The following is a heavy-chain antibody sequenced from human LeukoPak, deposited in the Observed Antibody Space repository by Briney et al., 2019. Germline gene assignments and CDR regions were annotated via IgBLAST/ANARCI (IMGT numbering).Heavy chain of an antibody. CDR2: ISYDGSNK. V-gene: IGHV3-30*18. CDR1: GFTFSSYG. CDR3: AKEPYSSAYYFDY. Sequence: GRSLRLSCAASGFTFSSYGMHWVRQAPGKGLEWVAVISYDGSNKYYADSVKGRFTISRDNSKNTLYLQMNSLRAEDTAVYYCAKEPYSSAYYFDYWGQGTLATVSS. J-gene: IGHJ4*02. D-gene: IGHD6-19*01.